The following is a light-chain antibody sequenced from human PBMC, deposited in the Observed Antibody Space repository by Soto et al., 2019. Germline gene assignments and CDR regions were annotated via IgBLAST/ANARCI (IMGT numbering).Light chain of an antibody. Sequence: QSVLTQPAPVSGSPGQSITISCTGTSSDVGGYNYVSWYQQHPGKAPKLMIYDVSNRPSGVSNRFSGSKSGNTASLTISGLQAEDEADYYCSSYTSSILYVFGTGTKVTVL. CDR3: SSYTSSILYV. J-gene: IGLJ1*01. V-gene: IGLV2-14*01. CDR2: DVS. CDR1: SSDVGGYNY.